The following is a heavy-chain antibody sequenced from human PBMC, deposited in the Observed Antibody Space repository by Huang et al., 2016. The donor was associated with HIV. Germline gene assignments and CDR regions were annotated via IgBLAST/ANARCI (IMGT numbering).Heavy chain of an antibody. J-gene: IGHJ6*03. V-gene: IGHV1-18*01. CDR2: ISVYNGNT. Sequence: QVQLVQSGAEVQKPGASVKVSCKASGYTFSSFGISWVRQAPGQGLGWVGWISVYNGNTKVAQKFPGRLTMTTDTSTSTAYMELRSLRSDDTAVYYCARGGGIQLWLLGYYYMDVWGNGTTVTVSS. CDR3: ARGGGIQLWLLGYYYMDV. D-gene: IGHD5-18*01. CDR1: GYTFSSFG.